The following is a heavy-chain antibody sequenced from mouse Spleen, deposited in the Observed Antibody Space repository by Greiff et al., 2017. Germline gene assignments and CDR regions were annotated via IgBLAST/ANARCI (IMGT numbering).Heavy chain of an antibody. CDR2: INPNNGGT. J-gene: IGHJ4*01. CDR3: ARWRIYYDYDEGAYAMDY. CDR1: GYTFTDYN. Sequence: VQLQQSGPELVKPGASVKIPCKASGYTFTDYNIDWVKQSHGKSLEWIGDINPNNGGTIYNQKFKGKATLTVDKSSSTAYMELRSLTSEDTAVYYCARWRIYYDYDEGAYAMDYWGQGTSVTVSS. D-gene: IGHD2-4*01. V-gene: IGHV1-18*01.